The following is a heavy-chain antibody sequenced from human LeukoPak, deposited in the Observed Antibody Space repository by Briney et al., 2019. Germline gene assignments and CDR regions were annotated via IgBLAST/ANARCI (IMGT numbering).Heavy chain of an antibody. Sequence: ASVTVSFTASGYTLTNYYMHWVRQAPGQGREWMGWIIPNYGHTNYPHHFQGRVTMTRDTSISTAYMELSRLTSDDTAIYYCARDWRGSYFPDFWGQGTLVTVSS. CDR2: IIPNYGHT. J-gene: IGHJ4*02. V-gene: IGHV1-2*02. D-gene: IGHD1-26*01. CDR1: GYTLTNYY. CDR3: ARDWRGSYFPDF.